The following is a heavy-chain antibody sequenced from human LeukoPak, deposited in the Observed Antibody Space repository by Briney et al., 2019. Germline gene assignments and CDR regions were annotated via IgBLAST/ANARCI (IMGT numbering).Heavy chain of an antibody. J-gene: IGHJ4*02. CDR1: GFTFSLSV. Sequence: GGSLRLSCAASGFTFSLSVMNWARQAPGKGLEWIAGITGDGNIAYYADSAKGRFRIFRDNFENTLYLEIDSLRVDDTSLYYRTKDRVGTTRGGDFWGRGTLVTVSS. CDR3: TKDRVGTTRGGDF. D-gene: IGHD1-26*01. V-gene: IGHV3-23*01. CDR2: ITGDGNIA.